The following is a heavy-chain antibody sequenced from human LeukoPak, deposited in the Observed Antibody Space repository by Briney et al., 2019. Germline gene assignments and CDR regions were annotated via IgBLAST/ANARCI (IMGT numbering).Heavy chain of an antibody. D-gene: IGHD3-10*01. CDR2: IKQGGSEK. CDR1: GFTFSSYW. V-gene: IGHV3-7*03. Sequence: PGGSLRLSCAASGFTFSSYWVSWVRRAPGKGLEGGANIKQGGSEKYYVDSVKGRFTISRDNAKNSVYVQMNSLRSEDTAVYYCAKVTYGSGTYGAFDYWGQGTLVTVSS. CDR3: AKVTYGSGTYGAFDY. J-gene: IGHJ4*02.